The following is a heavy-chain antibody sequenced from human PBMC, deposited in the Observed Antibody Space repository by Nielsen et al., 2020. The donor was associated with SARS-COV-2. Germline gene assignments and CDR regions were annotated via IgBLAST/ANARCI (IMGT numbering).Heavy chain of an antibody. D-gene: IGHD4-17*01. CDR1: GFSFSDHW. CDR3: AKERDFGDYGMDV. J-gene: IGHJ6*02. CDR2: ITTDVTNT. Sequence: GESLKISCVASGFSFSDHWMHWVRQAPGKGLVWLSRITTDVTNTGYADFLRGRFTVSRDNAKNTLYLQMNSLRAEDTAIYYCAKERDFGDYGMDVWGQGTTVTVSS. V-gene: IGHV3-74*01.